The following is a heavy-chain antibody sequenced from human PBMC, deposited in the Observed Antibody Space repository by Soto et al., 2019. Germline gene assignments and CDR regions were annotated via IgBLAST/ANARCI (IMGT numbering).Heavy chain of an antibody. CDR1: GFTFSTCS. CDR2: ISATGTYT. CDR3: TTEYNSRQDLNL. Sequence: EVQLVESGGGLVEPGGSLRLSCATSGFTFSTCSMNWVRQAPGKGLEWVSSISATGTYTFYADSLKGRFTISRDNARNSLFLQMNSLRFEDTALYYCTTEYNSRQDLNLWGQGALVTVSS. D-gene: IGHD6-6*01. J-gene: IGHJ5*02. V-gene: IGHV3-21*01.